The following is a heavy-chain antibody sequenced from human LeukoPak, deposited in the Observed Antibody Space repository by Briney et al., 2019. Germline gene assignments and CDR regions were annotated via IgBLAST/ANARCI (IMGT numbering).Heavy chain of an antibody. V-gene: IGHV3-53*01. Sequence: GGSLRLSCAASGFTVSSNYMSWVRQAPGKGLEWVSAIYNGGTTYYADSVRGRFTISRDNSKNTLFLQMNSLRAEDTAVYYCATNSGWNYFDYWGQGTLVTVSS. CDR1: GFTVSSNY. CDR2: IYNGGTT. CDR3: ATNSGWNYFDY. D-gene: IGHD5-12*01. J-gene: IGHJ4*02.